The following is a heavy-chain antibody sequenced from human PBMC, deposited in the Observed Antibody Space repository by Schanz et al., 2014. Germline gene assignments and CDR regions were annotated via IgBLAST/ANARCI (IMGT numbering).Heavy chain of an antibody. CDR1: GFTFSSYG. J-gene: IGHJ3*02. V-gene: IGHV3-33*01. CDR3: ARGGGPEDVFDI. CDR2: ISYDGSSK. D-gene: IGHD5-12*01. Sequence: QVQLVESGGGVVQPGGSLRLSCAASGFTFSSYGMHWVRQSPGKGLEWVALISYDGSSKNHADSVQGRFTISRDNAKNSLYLQMNSLRVEDTAVYYCARGGGPEDVFDIWGQGTILTVSS.